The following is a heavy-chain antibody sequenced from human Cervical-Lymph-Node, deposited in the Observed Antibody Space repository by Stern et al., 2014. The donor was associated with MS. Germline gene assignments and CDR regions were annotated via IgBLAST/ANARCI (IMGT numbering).Heavy chain of an antibody. CDR1: GGSISSGGYS. D-gene: IGHD4-17*01. CDR2: IYQSGST. Sequence: VQLVESGSGLVKPSQTLSLTCAVSGGSISSGGYSWSWIRQPPGKGLEWIGYIYQSGSTYYNPSLKSRVTISVDRSKNQFSLKLSSVTAADTAVYYCARSSTVTPNAFDIWGQGTMVTVSS. CDR3: ARSSTVTPNAFDI. V-gene: IGHV4-30-2*01. J-gene: IGHJ3*02.